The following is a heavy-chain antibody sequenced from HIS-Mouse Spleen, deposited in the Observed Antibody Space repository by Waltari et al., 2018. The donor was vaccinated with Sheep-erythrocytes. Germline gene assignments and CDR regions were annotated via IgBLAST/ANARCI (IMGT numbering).Heavy chain of an antibody. D-gene: IGHD1-26*01. CDR1: GFTFSSYS. V-gene: IGHV3-21*01. CDR2: ISGSSSYI. Sequence: EVQLVESGGGLVKPGGSLRLSCAASGFTFSSYSMNWVRQAPGKGLRGVSSISGSSSYIYYADSVKGRFTISRDNAKNSLYLQMNSLRAEDTAVYYCARVASGATFDYWGQGTLVTVSS. J-gene: IGHJ4*02. CDR3: ARVASGATFDY.